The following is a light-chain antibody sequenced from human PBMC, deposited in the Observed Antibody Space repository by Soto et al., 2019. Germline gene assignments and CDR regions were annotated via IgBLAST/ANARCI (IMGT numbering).Light chain of an antibody. CDR1: SSDVGGYNY. CDR3: CSHAGSFTLV. V-gene: IGLV2-11*01. Sequence: QSVLTQPRSVSGSPGQSVTISCTGTSSDVGGYNYVSWYQKYPGKAPRLMIYDVSKRPSGVTDRFSGSKSGNTASLTISGLQAEDEADYSCCSHAGSFTLVFGGGTKLTVL. J-gene: IGLJ2*01. CDR2: DVS.